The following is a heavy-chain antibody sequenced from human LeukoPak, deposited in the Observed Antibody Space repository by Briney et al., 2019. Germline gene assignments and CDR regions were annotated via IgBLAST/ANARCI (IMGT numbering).Heavy chain of an antibody. CDR2: INWNGAST. CDR1: GFTFDDYA. J-gene: IGHJ4*02. V-gene: IGHV3-20*04. D-gene: IGHD6-13*01. CDR3: ARRFSSSWFDY. Sequence: GGSLRLSCAVSGFTFDDYAINWVRQAPGKGLEWVSNINWNGASTGYGDSVKGRFTISRDNAKNSVFLQMNSLRPDDTALYYCARRFSSSWFDYWGQGTLVTVSS.